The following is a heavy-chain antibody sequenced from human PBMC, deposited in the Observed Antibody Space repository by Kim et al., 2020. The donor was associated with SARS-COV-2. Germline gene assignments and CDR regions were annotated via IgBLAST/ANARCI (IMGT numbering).Heavy chain of an antibody. D-gene: IGHD3-3*01. CDR2: IKQDGSEK. J-gene: IGHJ6*03. V-gene: IGHV3-7*01. Sequence: GGSLRLSCAASGFTFSSYWMSWVRQAPGKGLEWVANIKQDGSEKYYVDSVKGRFTISRDNAKNSLYLQMNSLRAEDTAVYYCARDSRYDFWSGHYYYMEVWGKGTTVTVSS. CDR3: ARDSRYDFWSGHYYYMEV. CDR1: GFTFSSYW.